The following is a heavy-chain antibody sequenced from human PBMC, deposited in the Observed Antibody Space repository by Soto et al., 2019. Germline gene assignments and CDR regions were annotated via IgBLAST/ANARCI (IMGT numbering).Heavy chain of an antibody. D-gene: IGHD6-13*01. CDR2: INHSGST. V-gene: IGHV4-34*01. Sequence: LSLTCAVYGGSFSGYYWSWIRQPRGKGLEWIGEINHSGSTNYNPSLKSRVTISVDTSKNQFSLKLSSVTAADTAVYYCARGGNRGSSSRKIDYWGQGTLVTVSS. CDR1: GGSFSGYY. CDR3: ARGGNRGSSSRKIDY. J-gene: IGHJ4*02.